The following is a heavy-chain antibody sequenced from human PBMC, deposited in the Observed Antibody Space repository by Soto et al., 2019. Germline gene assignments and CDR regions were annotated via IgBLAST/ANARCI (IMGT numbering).Heavy chain of an antibody. CDR2: IYHSGSA. Sequence: QVQLQESGPGLVRPSGALSLTCTVSGASITSENWWSWVRQPPGKGLEWIGEIYHSGSANYNPSLKSRATISLDKSNSQFSLKLTSVTAADKAIYYCVRDRGVVWGNYPKRAPKLDSWGQGTPVTVSS. V-gene: IGHV4-4*02. CDR1: GASITSENW. D-gene: IGHD3-16*01. J-gene: IGHJ4*02. CDR3: VRDRGVVWGNYPKRAPKLDS.